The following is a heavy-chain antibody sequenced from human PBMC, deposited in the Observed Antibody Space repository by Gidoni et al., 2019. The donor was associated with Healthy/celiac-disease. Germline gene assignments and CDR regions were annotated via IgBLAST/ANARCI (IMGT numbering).Heavy chain of an antibody. J-gene: IGHJ6*02. D-gene: IGHD3-3*01. CDR1: GGSISSGDYY. V-gene: IGHV4-30-4*01. CDR2: IYYSGST. Sequence: QVQLQESGPGLVKPSQTLSLTCTVSGGSISSGDYYWSWIRQPPGKGLEWIGYIYYSGSTYYNPSLKSRVTISVDTSKNQFSLKLSSVTAADTAVYYCARALVGAGFLEPYYYYGMDVWGQGTTVTVSS. CDR3: ARALVGAGFLEPYYYYGMDV.